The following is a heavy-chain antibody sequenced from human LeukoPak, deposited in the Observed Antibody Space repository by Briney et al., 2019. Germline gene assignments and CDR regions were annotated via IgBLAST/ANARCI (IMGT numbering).Heavy chain of an antibody. CDR3: ARDPPPSSGWYGFDY. D-gene: IGHD6-19*01. J-gene: IGHJ4*02. Sequence: ASVKVPCKASGYTFTSYGISWVRQAPGQGLEWMGWISAYNGNTNYAQKLQGRVTMTTDTSTSTAYMELRSLRSDDTAVYYCARDPPPSSGWYGFDYWGQGTLVTVSS. V-gene: IGHV1-18*01. CDR1: GYTFTSYG. CDR2: ISAYNGNT.